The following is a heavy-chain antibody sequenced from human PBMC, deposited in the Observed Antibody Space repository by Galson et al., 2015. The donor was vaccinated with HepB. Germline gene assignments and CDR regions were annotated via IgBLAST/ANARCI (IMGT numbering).Heavy chain of an antibody. CDR2: IIPIIGTA. CDR1: GGTFSSYA. Sequence: SVKVSCKASGGTFSSYAISWVRQAPGQGLEWMGGIIPIIGTANYAQKLPGRVTITADESTSTAYMELSSLRSEDTAVYYCARDLPDYGVAPHWFDPWGQGTLVTVSS. CDR3: ARDLPDYGVAPHWFDP. J-gene: IGHJ5*02. V-gene: IGHV1-69*13. D-gene: IGHD4-17*01.